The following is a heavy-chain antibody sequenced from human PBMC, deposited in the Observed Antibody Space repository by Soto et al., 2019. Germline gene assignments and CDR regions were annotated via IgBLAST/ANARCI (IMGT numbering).Heavy chain of an antibody. V-gene: IGHV1-69*01. J-gene: IGHJ6*02. CDR1: GGTFSSYA. D-gene: IGHD2-15*01. Sequence: SVKVSCKASGGTFSSYAISWVRQAPGQGLEWMGGIIPIFGTANYAQKFQGRVTITAAESTSTAYMELSSLRSEDTAVYYCARVSVVVAAPADNSPYYCYGMDVWGQGTTVTVSS. CDR2: IIPIFGTA. CDR3: ARVSVVVAAPADNSPYYCYGMDV.